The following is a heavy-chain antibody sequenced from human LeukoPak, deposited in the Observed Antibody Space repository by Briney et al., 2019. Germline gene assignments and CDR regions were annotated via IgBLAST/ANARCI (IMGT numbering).Heavy chain of an antibody. J-gene: IGHJ5*02. CDR3: ARGPGYRYSGSFSNWFDP. CDR2: IYHSGST. V-gene: IGHV4-38-2*01. CDR1: GYSISSGYY. Sequence: SETLSLTRAVSGYSISSGYYWGWIRQPPGKGLEWIGSIYHSGSTYYNPSLKSRVTISVDTSKNQFSLKLSSVTAADTAVYYCARGPGYRYSGSFSNWFDPWGQGTLVTISS. D-gene: IGHD1-26*01.